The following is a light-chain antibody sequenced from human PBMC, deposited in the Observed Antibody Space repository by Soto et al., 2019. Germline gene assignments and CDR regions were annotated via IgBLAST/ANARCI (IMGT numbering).Light chain of an antibody. CDR1: SSDVGSYNL. CDR2: EGN. V-gene: IGLV2-23*01. CDR3: CSYAGSSTYVV. Sequence: ALTQPASVSGSPGQSITISCTGTSSDVGSYNLVSWYQQHPSRAPKLMIYEGNKRPSGASNRFSGSKSGNTASLTISGLQAEDEADYYCCSYAGSSTYVVFGGGTKLTVL. J-gene: IGLJ2*01.